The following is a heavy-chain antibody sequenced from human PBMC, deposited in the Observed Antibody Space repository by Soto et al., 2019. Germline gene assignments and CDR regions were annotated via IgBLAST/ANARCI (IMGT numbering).Heavy chain of an antibody. CDR2: TSPIYGSG. CDR1: GGTFSSYP. J-gene: IGHJ4*02. V-gene: IGHV1-69*06. D-gene: IGHD3-22*01. CDR3: ARRDSSGFYRYFDS. Sequence: QVQVVQSGAEVKKPGSSVKVSCKASGGTFSSYPISWVRQAPGQGLEWMGGTSPIYGSGNYAQKFQGRLTITADKSTNTAYMELSSLRSEDTAVYYCARRDSSGFYRYFDSWGQGTLVTVSS.